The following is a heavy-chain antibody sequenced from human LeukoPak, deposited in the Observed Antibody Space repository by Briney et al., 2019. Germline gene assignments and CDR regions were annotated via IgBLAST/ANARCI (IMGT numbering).Heavy chain of an antibody. V-gene: IGHV3-23*01. CDR2: MSSSDDGR. J-gene: IGHJ4*02. CDR3: AKAPVTSCRGAFCYPFDY. Sequence: GGSLRLSCAASGFTFSNYWMHWVRQVPGKGLEWVSAMSSSDDGRYYAASVRGRFTISRDTSRSTLYLQMNSLRAEDAAVYYCAKAPVTSCRGAFCYPFDYWGQGTLVTISS. D-gene: IGHD2-15*01. CDR1: GFTFSNYW.